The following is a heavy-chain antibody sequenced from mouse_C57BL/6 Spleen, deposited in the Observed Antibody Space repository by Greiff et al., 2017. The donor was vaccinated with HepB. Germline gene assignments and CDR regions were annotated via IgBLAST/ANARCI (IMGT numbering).Heavy chain of an antibody. D-gene: IGHD2-2*01. CDR3: AREPMVTTDY. CDR1: GYTFTSYW. J-gene: IGHJ2*01. CDR2: IHPNSGST. V-gene: IGHV1-64*01. Sequence: QVQLQQPGAELVKPGASVKLSCKASGYTFTSYWMHWVKQRPGQGLEWIGMIHPNSGSTNYNEKFKSKATLTVDNSSSTAYMQLSSLTSEDSAVYYCAREPMVTTDYWGQGTTLTVSS.